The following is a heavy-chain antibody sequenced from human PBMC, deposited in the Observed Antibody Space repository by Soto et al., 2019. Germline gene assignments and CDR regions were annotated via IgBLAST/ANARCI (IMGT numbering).Heavy chain of an antibody. D-gene: IGHD6-13*01. J-gene: IGHJ3*02. CDR1: GFTFSDYY. Sequence: PGGSLRLSCAASGFTFSDYYMSWIRQAPGKGLEWVSYISSSGSTIYYADSVKGRFTISRDNAKNSLYLQMNSLRAEDTALYYCSKDSSPGIAAAGRGGAFDIWSQGTMVTVSS. V-gene: IGHV3-11*01. CDR3: SKDSSPGIAAAGRGGAFDI. CDR2: ISSSGSTI.